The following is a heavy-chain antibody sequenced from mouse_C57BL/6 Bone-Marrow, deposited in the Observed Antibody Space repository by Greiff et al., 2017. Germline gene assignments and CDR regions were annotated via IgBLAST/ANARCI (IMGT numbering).Heavy chain of an antibody. CDR2: INPNNGGT. CDR1: GYTFTDYY. Sequence: EVQLQQSGPELVKPGASVKISCKASGYTFTDYYMNWVKQSHGKSLEWIGDINPNNGGTSYNQKFKGKATLTVDKSSSTAYMELRSLTSEDSAVYYWARERFAYWGQGTLVTVSA. V-gene: IGHV1-26*01. J-gene: IGHJ3*01. CDR3: ARERFAY.